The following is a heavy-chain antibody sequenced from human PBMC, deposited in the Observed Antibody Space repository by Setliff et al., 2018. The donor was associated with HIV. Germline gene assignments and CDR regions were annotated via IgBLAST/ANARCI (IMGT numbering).Heavy chain of an antibody. Sequence: PGGSLRLSCAASGLTFSRYAVSWVRQAPGKGLEWVSSVSGRGSDKYYADSVKGRFIISRDNSRNTRYLQMTGLRADDTAVYYCVREERAADSGSYYSSRWFDRWGQGTLVTVSS. CDR1: GLTFSRYA. CDR3: VREERAADSGSYYSSRWFDR. J-gene: IGHJ5*02. CDR2: VSGRGSDK. D-gene: IGHD1-26*01. V-gene: IGHV3-23*01.